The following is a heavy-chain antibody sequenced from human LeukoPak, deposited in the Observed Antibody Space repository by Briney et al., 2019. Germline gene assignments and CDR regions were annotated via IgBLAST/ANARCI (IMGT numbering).Heavy chain of an antibody. CDR2: ISSNGGST. J-gene: IGHJ4*02. Sequence: PGGSLRLSCPASGLTFSTYAMHWVRQAPGKGLEYVSAISSNGGSTYYANSVKGRFTISRDNSKNTLYLQVNSLRAEDTAVYYCARVGATTWYWGQGTLVTVSS. D-gene: IGHD1-26*01. CDR3: ARVGATTWY. V-gene: IGHV3-64*01. CDR1: GLTFSTYA.